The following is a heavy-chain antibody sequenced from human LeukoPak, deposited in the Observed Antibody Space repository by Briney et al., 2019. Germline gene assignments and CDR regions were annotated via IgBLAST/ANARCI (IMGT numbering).Heavy chain of an antibody. CDR2: ISSSSSTI. CDR1: GFTFSSYS. CDR3: ARDSLRVVVVAATTARDAFDI. D-gene: IGHD2-15*01. V-gene: IGHV3-48*01. Sequence: GGSLRLSCAASGFTFSSYSMNWVRQAPGRGLEWVSYISSSSSTIYYADSVKGRFTISRDNAKNSLYLQMNSLRAEDTAVYYCARDSLRVVVVAATTARDAFDIWGQGTMVTVSS. J-gene: IGHJ3*02.